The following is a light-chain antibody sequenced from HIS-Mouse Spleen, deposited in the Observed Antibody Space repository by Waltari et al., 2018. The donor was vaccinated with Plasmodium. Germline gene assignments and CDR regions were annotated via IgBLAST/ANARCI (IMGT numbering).Light chain of an antibody. V-gene: IGLV3-10*01. CDR2: EDS. CDR3: YSTDSSGNHRV. J-gene: IGLJ3*02. CDR1: ALPKQY. Sequence: SYELTQPPSVSVSPGQTARITCSGDALPKQYAYWYQQKSGQAPVLVISEDSKRPSGIRERFSGSSSGTMATLTISGAQVEDEADYYCYSTDSSGNHRVFGGGTKLTVL.